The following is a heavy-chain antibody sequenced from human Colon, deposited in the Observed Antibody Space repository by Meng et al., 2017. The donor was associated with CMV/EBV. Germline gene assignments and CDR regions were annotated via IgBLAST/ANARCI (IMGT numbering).Heavy chain of an antibody. V-gene: IGHV1-2*02. Sequence: QVRLGEAWGEGNEGGACVKVSCKACEDSFTSYCMHWDRQAPGQGVEWMGWINTNSGGTNYAQKFQGRVTMTRDKSITTDYMELSRLRSDDTAVYYCARDWYPGDRRGSFDYWGQGTLVTVSS. J-gene: IGHJ4*02. CDR3: ARDWYPGDRRGSFDY. D-gene: IGHD3-22*01. CDR2: INTNSGGT. CDR1: EDSFTSYC.